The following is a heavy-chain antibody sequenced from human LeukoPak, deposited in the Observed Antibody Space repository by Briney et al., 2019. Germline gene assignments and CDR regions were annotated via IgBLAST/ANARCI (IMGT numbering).Heavy chain of an antibody. CDR2: ISVDSNYL. V-gene: IGHV3-21*01. D-gene: IGHD2-15*01. Sequence: GGSLRLSCAASGFTFNTYSMNWVRQAPGKGLEWISSISVDSNYLYYVDSLRGRFTVSRDNTKNSLYLQMNRLRAEDTAVYYCARVHCSGGGCYQRNDGLEIWGQGTVVTVSS. CDR3: ARVHCSGGGCYQRNDGLEI. CDR1: GFTFNTYS. J-gene: IGHJ3*02.